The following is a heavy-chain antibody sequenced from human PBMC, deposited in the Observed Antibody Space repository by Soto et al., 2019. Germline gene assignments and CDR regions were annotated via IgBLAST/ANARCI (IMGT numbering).Heavy chain of an antibody. D-gene: IGHD7-27*01. CDR1: GESLNYYY. CDR3: ARVPGP. CDR2: FYQGGST. Sequence: SETLPLTCAVYGESLNYYYWSWIRQAPGKGLEWIGEFYQGGSTHYNPSVKSRVTISVDRSKNQFSLKLSSVTAADTAVYYCARVPGPWGQGTLVTVS. J-gene: IGHJ5*02. V-gene: IGHV4-34*01.